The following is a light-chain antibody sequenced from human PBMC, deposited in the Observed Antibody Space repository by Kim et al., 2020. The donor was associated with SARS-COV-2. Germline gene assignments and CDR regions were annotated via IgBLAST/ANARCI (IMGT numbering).Light chain of an antibody. CDR3: AAWDDILNGYV. V-gene: IGLV1-44*01. CDR1: SSNIGSNI. CDR2: SFN. Sequence: QSVLTQPPSASGTPGQRVTISCSGSSSNIGSNIVNWYQQLPGTAPKLLLYSFNQRPSGVPNRFSGSKSGTSASLAISALQSEDEADYYCAAWDDILNGYVFGSGTQLTVL. J-gene: IGLJ1*01.